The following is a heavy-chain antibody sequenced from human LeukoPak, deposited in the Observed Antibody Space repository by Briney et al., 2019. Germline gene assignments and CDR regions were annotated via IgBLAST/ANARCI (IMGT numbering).Heavy chain of an antibody. D-gene: IGHD6-19*01. Sequence: GASVKVSCKASGYTFTSYGISWVRQAPGQGLEWMGWISAYNGNTNYAPKRQGRVTMTRATSISTAYMELSRLRSDDTAVYYCARSRNRIAVAGTRSGWFDPWGQGTLVTVSS. CDR2: ISAYNGNT. CDR1: GYTFTSYG. CDR3: ARSRNRIAVAGTRSGWFDP. V-gene: IGHV1-18*01. J-gene: IGHJ5*02.